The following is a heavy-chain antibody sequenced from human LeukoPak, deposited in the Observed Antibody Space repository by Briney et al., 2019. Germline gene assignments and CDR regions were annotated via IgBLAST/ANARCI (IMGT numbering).Heavy chain of an antibody. CDR2: IYYSGST. CDR1: GGSFSGYY. J-gene: IGHJ5*02. V-gene: IGHV4-39*01. D-gene: IGHD1-26*01. Sequence: SETLSLTCAVYGGSFSGYYWGWIRQPPGKGLEWIGSIYYSGSTYYNPSLKSRVTISVDTSKNQFSLKLSSVTAADTAVYYCARHGTSGSYLSWFDPWGQGTLVTVSS. CDR3: ARHGTSGSYLSWFDP.